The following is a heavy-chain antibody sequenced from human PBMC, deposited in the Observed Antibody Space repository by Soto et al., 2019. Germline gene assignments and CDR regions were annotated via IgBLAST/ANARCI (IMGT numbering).Heavy chain of an antibody. CDR3: ASPRLSSDGTTPIDY. D-gene: IGHD1-1*01. CDR1: GFTFSNYA. Sequence: QVQLVESGGGVVQPGRSLRLSCAASGFTFSNYAMHWVRQAPGKGLEWVAVISYDGSNKYYADSVKGRFTVSRDNSKNPLYRQMNSLRAEDTAVYYCASPRLSSDGTTPIDYWGQGTLVTVSS. V-gene: IGHV3-30-3*01. J-gene: IGHJ4*02. CDR2: ISYDGSNK.